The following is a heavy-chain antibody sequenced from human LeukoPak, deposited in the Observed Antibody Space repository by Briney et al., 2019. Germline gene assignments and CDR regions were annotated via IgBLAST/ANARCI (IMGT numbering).Heavy chain of an antibody. J-gene: IGHJ4*02. Sequence: GGSLRLSCAASSGLMFSSHGMHLVRQAPGKGLEWVAVIWYDGSNEYYADSVKGRFTISRDNSKNTLYLQMNSLRAEDTAVYYCARARNNYDSSGYSALDYWDQGTLVTVSS. CDR1: GLMFSSHG. CDR2: IWYDGSNE. CDR3: ARARNNYDSSGYSALDY. D-gene: IGHD3-22*01. V-gene: IGHV3-33*01.